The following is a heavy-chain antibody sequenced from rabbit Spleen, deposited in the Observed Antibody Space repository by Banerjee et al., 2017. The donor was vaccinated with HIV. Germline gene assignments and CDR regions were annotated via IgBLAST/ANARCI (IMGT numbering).Heavy chain of an antibody. CDR3: ARGSATMTMVITGYYLSL. CDR1: GFTIGSSDY. Sequence: QQLEESGGDLVKPGASLTLTCTASGFTIGSSDYMCWVRQAPGKGLEWISCIAGSSSGFTYSATWARGRFTCSKTSSTTVTLQMTSLTVADTATYFCARGSATMTMVITGYYLSLWGQGTLVTVS. D-gene: IGHD2-1*01. J-gene: IGHJ4*01. CDR2: IAGSSSGFT. V-gene: IGHV1S40*01.